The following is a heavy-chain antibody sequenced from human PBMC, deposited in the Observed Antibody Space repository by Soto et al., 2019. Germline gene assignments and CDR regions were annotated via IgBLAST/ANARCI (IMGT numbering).Heavy chain of an antibody. CDR1: GYTLTSYY. CDR3: ARGPSIAALTYYYYGMDV. CDR2: INPSGGST. J-gene: IGHJ6*02. Sequence: GASVKVSCKASGYTLTSYYMHWVRQAPGQGLEWMGIINPSGGSTSYAQKFQGRVTMTRDTSTSTVYMELSSLRSEDTAVYYCARGPSIAALTYYYYGMDVWGQGTTVTVSS. V-gene: IGHV1-46*01. D-gene: IGHD6-6*01.